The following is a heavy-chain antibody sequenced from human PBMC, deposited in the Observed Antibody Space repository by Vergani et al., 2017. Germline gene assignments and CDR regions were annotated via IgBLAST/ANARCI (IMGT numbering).Heavy chain of an antibody. Sequence: EVQLLESGGGLVQPGGSLRLSCAASGFTFSSYAMSWVRQAPGKGLEWVSAISGSGGSTYYADSVKGRFTISRDNSKNTLYLQMNSLRAEDTAVYYCARFGSGYANYYYGMDVWGQGTMVTVSS. D-gene: IGHD3-22*01. CDR1: GFTFSSYA. J-gene: IGHJ6*02. CDR2: ISGSGGST. V-gene: IGHV3-23*01. CDR3: ARFGSGYANYYYGMDV.